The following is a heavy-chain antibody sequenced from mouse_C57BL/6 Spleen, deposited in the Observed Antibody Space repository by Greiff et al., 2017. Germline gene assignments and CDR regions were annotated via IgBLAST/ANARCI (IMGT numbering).Heavy chain of an antibody. J-gene: IGHJ4*01. V-gene: IGHV1-15*01. Sequence: QVHVKQSGAELVKPGASVTMSCKASGYTFTGYGMHWVKQTPGNGLEWIGDIDPETGGTAYNQKFKGKAILTADKSSSTAYMELRSLTSEDSAVYYCTRWVARYYYAMDFWGQGASVTAAS. CDR1: GYTFTGYG. CDR2: IDPETGGT. CDR3: TRWVARYYYAMDF.